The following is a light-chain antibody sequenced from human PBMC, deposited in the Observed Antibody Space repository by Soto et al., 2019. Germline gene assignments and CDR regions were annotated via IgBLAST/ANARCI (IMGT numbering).Light chain of an antibody. CDR2: DAS. J-gene: IGKJ3*01. CDR1: QGISSA. V-gene: IGKV1-13*02. CDR3: HHCNLHPRRIT. Sequence: AIQLTQSPSSLSASVGDRVTITCRASQGISSALAWYQQKPGKAPKLLIYDASSLESGVPSRFSGSGSGTDFTLTISSLQPEDFASYYGHHCNLHPRRITCGPGTKVD.